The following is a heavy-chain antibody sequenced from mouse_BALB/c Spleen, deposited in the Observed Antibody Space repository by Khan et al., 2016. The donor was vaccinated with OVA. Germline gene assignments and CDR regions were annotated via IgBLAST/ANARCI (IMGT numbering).Heavy chain of an antibody. V-gene: IGHV1S81*02. D-gene: IGHD1-1*01. CDR1: GFTFTSYW. CDR2: TNPTNGRT. Sequence: VQLQQPGAELVKAGASVKMSCKASGFTFTSYWMHWVKQRLGQGLEWFAETNPTNGRTYYNEKFMGKATLTADKSSSTAYLLLSGPTFEDSAVYYCDRRKNVDATYFDYWGQGTTLTVSA. J-gene: IGHJ2*01. CDR3: DRRKNVDATYFDY.